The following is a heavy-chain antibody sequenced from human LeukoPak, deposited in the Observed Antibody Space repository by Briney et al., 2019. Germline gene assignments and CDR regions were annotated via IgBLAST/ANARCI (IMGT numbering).Heavy chain of an antibody. CDR3: ARDTHIWFDP. J-gene: IGHJ5*02. CDR1: GYTFTANY. V-gene: IGHV1-2*02. CDR2: INPNSGGT. Sequence: ASVKVSCKAPGYTFTANYMHWVRQAPGQGLEWMGWINPNSGGTKYAQKFQGRVTMTRDTTISTAYMELSSLRSDDTAVYYCARDTHIWFDPWGQGTLVTVSS. D-gene: IGHD2-15*01.